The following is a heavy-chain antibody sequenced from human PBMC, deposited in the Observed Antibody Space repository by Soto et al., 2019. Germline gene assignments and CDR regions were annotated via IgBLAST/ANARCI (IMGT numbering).Heavy chain of an antibody. V-gene: IGHV3-11*01. CDR2: ISSSGSTI. Sequence: QVQLVESGGGLVKPGGSLRLTCAASGFTFSDYYMSWIRQAPGKGLEWVSYISSSGSTIYYADSVKGRFTISRDNAKNSLYLQMNSLRAEDTAVYYCAGGPPVLRFLEWLPGDWFDPWGQGTLVTVSS. CDR3: AGGPPVLRFLEWLPGDWFDP. J-gene: IGHJ5*02. CDR1: GFTFSDYY. D-gene: IGHD3-3*01.